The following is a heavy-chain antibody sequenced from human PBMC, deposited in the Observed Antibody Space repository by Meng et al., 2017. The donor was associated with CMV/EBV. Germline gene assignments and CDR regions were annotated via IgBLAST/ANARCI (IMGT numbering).Heavy chain of an antibody. CDR2: ISSSSSYI. CDR3: ARDPYSSGWP. CDR1: GFTSSSYS. J-gene: IGHJ4*02. Sequence: LSCAASGFTSSSYSMNWVRQAPGKGLEWVSSISSSSSYIYYADSVRGRFTISRDNAKNSLYLQMNSLKAEDTAVYYCARDPYSSGWPWGQGTLVTVSS. D-gene: IGHD6-19*01. V-gene: IGHV3-21*01.